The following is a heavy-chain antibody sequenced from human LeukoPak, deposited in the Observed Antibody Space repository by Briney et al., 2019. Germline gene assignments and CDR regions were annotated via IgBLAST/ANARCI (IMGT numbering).Heavy chain of an antibody. Sequence: SQTLSLTCAISGDSVSSNSAAWNWIRQSPSRGLEWLGRTYYRSKWYNDYAVSVKSRITINPDTSKNQFSLQLNSVTPEDTAVYYCARGGPGDSSSWYVDYYFDHWGQGTLVTVSS. D-gene: IGHD6-13*01. CDR3: ARGGPGDSSSWYVDYYFDH. V-gene: IGHV6-1*01. CDR1: GDSVSSNSAA. CDR2: TYYRSKWYN. J-gene: IGHJ4*02.